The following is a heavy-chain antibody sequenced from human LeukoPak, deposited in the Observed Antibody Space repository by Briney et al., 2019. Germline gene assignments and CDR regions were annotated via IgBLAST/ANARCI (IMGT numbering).Heavy chain of an antibody. CDR3: ARNFDMKGFDP. V-gene: IGHV1-69*06. J-gene: IGHJ5*02. D-gene: IGHD3-9*01. Sequence: GASVKVSCKASGGTFSSYAISWVRQAPGQGLEWMGRIIPIFGTANYAQKFQGRVTITADKSTSTAYMELSSLRSEDTAVYYCARNFDMKGFDPWGQGTLVTVSS. CDR2: IIPIFGTA. CDR1: GGTFSSYA.